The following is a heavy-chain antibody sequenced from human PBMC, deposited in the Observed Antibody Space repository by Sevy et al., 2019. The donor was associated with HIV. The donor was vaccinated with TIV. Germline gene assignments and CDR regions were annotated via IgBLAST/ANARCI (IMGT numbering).Heavy chain of an antibody. CDR2: ISSSSNFV. CDR3: ARDRRNYAGQYFDY. D-gene: IGHD1-7*01. V-gene: IGHV3-21*01. CDR1: GFPFSSYD. J-gene: IGHJ4*02. Sequence: GGSLRLSCTASGFPFSSYDMNWVRQAPGQGLEWISSISSSSNFVYQADSVKGRFTISRDNAKNSLYLQMNSLRVEDTAIYYCARDRRNYAGQYFDYWGQGTLVTVSS.